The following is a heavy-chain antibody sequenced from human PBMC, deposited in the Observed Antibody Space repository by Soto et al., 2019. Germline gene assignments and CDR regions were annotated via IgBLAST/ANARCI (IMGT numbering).Heavy chain of an antibody. CDR3: AKATTNGGWFNPFDS. V-gene: IGHV3-23*01. Sequence: EVQLLESGGSLVQPGRSLRLSCAASGFSFVNYAMNWVRQAPGKGLGWVSGLSGSGTSTYYADSVKGRFTISRDNSRDTLFLQMNSLTADDTAVYYCAKATTNGGWFNPFDSWGQGALVTVSS. J-gene: IGHJ4*02. D-gene: IGHD6-19*01. CDR1: GFSFVNYA. CDR2: LSGSGTST.